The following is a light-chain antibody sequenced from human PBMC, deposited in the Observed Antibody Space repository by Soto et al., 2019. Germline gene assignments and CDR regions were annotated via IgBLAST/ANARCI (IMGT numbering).Light chain of an antibody. CDR1: QSVSSNF. Sequence: EIVLTQSPGTLSLSPGERATLSCRASQSVSSNFLVWYQQKPGQAPRLLIYGAYSRATGIPDRFSGTGSGTDFTLTITRLEPEDFAVYYCQVFGSSPRYTFGRGTKLEIK. V-gene: IGKV3-20*01. CDR3: QVFGSSPRYT. J-gene: IGKJ2*01. CDR2: GAY.